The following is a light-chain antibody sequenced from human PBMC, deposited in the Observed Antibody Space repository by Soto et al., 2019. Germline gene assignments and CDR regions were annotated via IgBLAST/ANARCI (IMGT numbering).Light chain of an antibody. CDR1: SSDVGGYKY. Sequence: QSALAQPPSASGSPGQSVTISCTGTSSDVGGYKYVSWYQQHPGKVPKLIIFEVSKRPSGVPDRFSGSKSGNTASLTVSGLQAEDEADYYCSSYAGSNVVLFGGGTKLTVL. J-gene: IGLJ2*01. CDR3: SSYAGSNVVL. CDR2: EVS. V-gene: IGLV2-8*01.